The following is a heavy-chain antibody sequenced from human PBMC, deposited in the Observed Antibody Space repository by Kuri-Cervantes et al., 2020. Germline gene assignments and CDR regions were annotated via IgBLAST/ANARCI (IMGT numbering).Heavy chain of an antibody. CDR2: ISWNSGSI. CDR1: GFTFDDYA. Sequence: LSLTCAASGFTFDDYAMHWVRQAPGKGLEWVSGISWNSGSIGYADSVKGRFTISRDNAKNSLYLQMNSLRAEDTAVYYCARDFGDNWNYFAYYGMDVWGQGTTVTVSS. CDR3: ARDFGDNWNYFAYYGMDV. V-gene: IGHV3-9*01. D-gene: IGHD1-7*01. J-gene: IGHJ6*02.